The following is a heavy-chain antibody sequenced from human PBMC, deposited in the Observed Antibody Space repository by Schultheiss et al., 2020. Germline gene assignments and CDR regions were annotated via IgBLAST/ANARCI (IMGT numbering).Heavy chain of an antibody. CDR3: AILGFLEYLRPTPQVYGVDV. CDR2: IYYSGRT. J-gene: IGHJ6*02. V-gene: IGHV4-39*01. Sequence: SETLSLTCTVSGGSISSGGYYWGWIRQPPGKGLEWIGSIYYSGRTYYNPSLKSRVTISVDTSKNQFSLKLSSVTAADTAVYYCAILGFLEYLRPTPQVYGVDVWGQGTTVTVSS. D-gene: IGHD3-3*01. CDR1: GGSISSGGYY.